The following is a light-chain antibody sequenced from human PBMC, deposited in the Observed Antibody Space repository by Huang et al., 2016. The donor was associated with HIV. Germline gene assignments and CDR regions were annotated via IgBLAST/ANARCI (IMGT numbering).Light chain of an antibody. Sequence: EIVMTQSPGTLSVSPGERATLSCRASHNINNNYSWDQQKPGQAPRLFIYGASTRATGIPARFSGSGSGTEFTLTISSLQSEDFAVYYCQQSNDWPLTFGGGTKVEIK. CDR1: HNINNN. V-gene: IGKV3-15*01. CDR2: GAS. J-gene: IGKJ4*01. CDR3: QQSNDWPLT.